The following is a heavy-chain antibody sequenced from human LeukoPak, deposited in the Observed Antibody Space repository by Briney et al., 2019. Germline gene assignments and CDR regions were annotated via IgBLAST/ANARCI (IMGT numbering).Heavy chain of an antibody. CDR3: ATTPVRELLWFGELSYAFDI. V-gene: IGHV1-2*02. J-gene: IGHJ3*02. Sequence: GASVKVSCKASGYTFTGYYMHWVRQAPGQGLEWMGWINPNSGGTNYAQKFQGRVTMARNTSISTAYMELSSLRSEDTAVYYCATTPVRELLWFGELSYAFDIWGQGTMVTVSS. CDR1: GYTFTGYY. CDR2: INPNSGGT. D-gene: IGHD3-10*01.